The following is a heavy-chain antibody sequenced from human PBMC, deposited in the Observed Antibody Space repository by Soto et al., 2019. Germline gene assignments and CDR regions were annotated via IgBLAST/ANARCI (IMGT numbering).Heavy chain of an antibody. D-gene: IGHD6-13*01. CDR1: GFTFSSYG. CDR3: ARSPTVSSWYDY. J-gene: IGHJ4*02. CDR2: IWYDGSNK. V-gene: IGHV3-33*01. Sequence: GGSLRLSCAVSGFTFSSYGMHWVRQAPGKGLEWVAVIWYDGSNKYYADSVKGRFTISRDNSKNTLYLQMNSLRAEDTAVYYCARSPTVSSWYDYWGQGTLVTVSS.